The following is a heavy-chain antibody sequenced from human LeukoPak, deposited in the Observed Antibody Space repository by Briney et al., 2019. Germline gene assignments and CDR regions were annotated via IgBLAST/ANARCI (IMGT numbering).Heavy chain of an antibody. CDR3: ARDRGYSYGYSYYFDY. V-gene: IGHV4-61*02. CDR2: IYTSGST. CDR1: AGSISSGSYY. Sequence: SETLSLTCTVSAGSISSGSYYWSWIRQPAGKGLEWIGRIYTSGSTNYNPSLKSRVTISVDTSKNQFSLKLSSVTAADTAVYYCARDRGYSYGYSYYFDYWGQGTLVTVSS. J-gene: IGHJ4*02. D-gene: IGHD5-18*01.